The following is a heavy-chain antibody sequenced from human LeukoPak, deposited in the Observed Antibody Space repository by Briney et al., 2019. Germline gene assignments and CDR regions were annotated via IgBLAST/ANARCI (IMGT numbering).Heavy chain of an antibody. V-gene: IGHV3-48*01. CDR2: ITFTSSTI. D-gene: IGHD4-17*01. CDR3: ARDRLHYGEYEKTLDY. CDR1: GFTFSSYS. Sequence: GGSLRLSCAASGFTFSSYSMTWVRQDPGKGLEGVSYITFTSSTIHYADSVKGRFTISRDNAKSSLYLQMNSLRADDTAVYYCARDRLHYGEYEKTLDYWGQGTLVTVSS. J-gene: IGHJ4*02.